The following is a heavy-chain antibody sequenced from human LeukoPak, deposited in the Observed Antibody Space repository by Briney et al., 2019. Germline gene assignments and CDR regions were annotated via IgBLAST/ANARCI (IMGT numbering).Heavy chain of an antibody. CDR3: ARAGPRIDY. V-gene: IGHV4-61*08. CDR1: GGSISSGGYY. CDR2: ISNSGST. J-gene: IGHJ4*02. Sequence: SETLSLTCTVSGGSISSGGYYWSWIRQPPGKGLEWIGYISNSGSTNFNPSLKSRVTISLDTSKNQFSLKLSSVTAADTAVYYCARAGPRIDYWGQGTLVTVSS.